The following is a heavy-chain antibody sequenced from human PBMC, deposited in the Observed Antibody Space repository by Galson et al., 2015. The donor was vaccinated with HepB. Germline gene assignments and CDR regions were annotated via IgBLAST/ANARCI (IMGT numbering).Heavy chain of an antibody. CDR3: ARDNGFGDLVPYYYYYGMDV. Sequence: SVKVSCKASGGTFSSYAISWVRQAPGQGLEWMGGIIPIFGTANYTQKFQGRVTITADESTSTAYMELSSLRSEDTAVYYCARDNGFGDLVPYYYYYGMDVWGQGTTVTVSS. V-gene: IGHV1-69*13. J-gene: IGHJ6*02. CDR2: IIPIFGTA. CDR1: GGTFSSYA. D-gene: IGHD3-10*01.